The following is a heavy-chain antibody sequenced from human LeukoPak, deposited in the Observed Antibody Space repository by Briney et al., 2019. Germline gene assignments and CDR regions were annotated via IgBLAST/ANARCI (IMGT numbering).Heavy chain of an antibody. Sequence: PSETLSLTCTVPGGSISSYYWSWIRQPPGKGLEWIGYIYYSGSTNYNPSLKSRVTISVDTSKNQFSLKLSSVTAADPAVYYCARATDFWFDPWGQGTLVTVSS. CDR1: GGSISSYY. CDR3: ARATDFWFDP. V-gene: IGHV4-59*01. J-gene: IGHJ5*02. CDR2: IYYSGST.